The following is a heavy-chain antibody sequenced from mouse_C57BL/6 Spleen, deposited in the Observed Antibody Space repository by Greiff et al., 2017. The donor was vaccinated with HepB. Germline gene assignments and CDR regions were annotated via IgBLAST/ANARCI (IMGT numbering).Heavy chain of an antibody. D-gene: IGHD1-1*01. CDR2: IDPSDSET. Sequence: QVQLQQPGAELVRPGSSVKLSCKASGYTFTSYWMHWVKQRPIQGLEWIGNIDPSDSETHYNQKFKDKATLTVDKSSSTAYMQLSSLTSEDSAVYYCARWKEDGSSWYFDVWGTGTTVTVSS. V-gene: IGHV1-52*01. CDR1: GYTFTSYW. CDR3: ARWKEDGSSWYFDV. J-gene: IGHJ1*03.